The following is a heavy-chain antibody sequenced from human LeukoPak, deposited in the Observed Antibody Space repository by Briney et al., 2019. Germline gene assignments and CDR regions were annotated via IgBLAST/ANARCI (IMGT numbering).Heavy chain of an antibody. CDR2: INPSGGST. Sequence: GASVNVSCKASGYTFTNYYMQWVRQAPGQGLEWIGIINPSGGSTSYAQKFQGRVSMTRDTSTSTVYMELSSLRSEDTAVYYCARSQGGAFSYGTDYWGQGTLVTVSS. J-gene: IGHJ4*02. CDR1: GYTFTNYY. CDR3: ARSQGGAFSYGTDY. D-gene: IGHD5-18*01. V-gene: IGHV1-46*01.